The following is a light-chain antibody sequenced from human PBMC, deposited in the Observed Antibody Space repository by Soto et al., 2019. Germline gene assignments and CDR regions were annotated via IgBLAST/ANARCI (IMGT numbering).Light chain of an antibody. CDR3: QQYYSYPQT. CDR1: QGISSY. V-gene: IGKV1-8*01. J-gene: IGKJ1*01. Sequence: AIRMTQSPSSLSASTGDRVTITCRASQGISSYLAWYHQKPGKAPKLLIYAASTLQSGVPSRFSGSGSGTDFTLTISCLQSEDFATYYCQQYYSYPQTFGQGTKVDI. CDR2: AAS.